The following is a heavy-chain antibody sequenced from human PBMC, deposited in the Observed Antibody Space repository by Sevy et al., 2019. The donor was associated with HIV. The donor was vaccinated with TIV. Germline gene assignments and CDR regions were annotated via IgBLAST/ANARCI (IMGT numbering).Heavy chain of an antibody. Sequence: GGSLRLSCAASGFTFRTYWMSWVRQAPGKGLEWVALISYDGSDKYYADSVKGRFTISRDNFKNTLYLQMNSLTTEDTAVYYCARPRANYVDHYFFYAMDVWGQGTTVTVSS. CDR3: ARPRANYVDHYFFYAMDV. CDR2: ISYDGSDK. CDR1: GFTFRTYW. J-gene: IGHJ6*02. V-gene: IGHV3-30-3*01. D-gene: IGHD4-17*01.